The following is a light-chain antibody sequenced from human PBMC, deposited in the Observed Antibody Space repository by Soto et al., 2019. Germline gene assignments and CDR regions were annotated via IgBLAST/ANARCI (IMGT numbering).Light chain of an antibody. CDR2: LAA. Sequence: DIVMTQSPASLTVSRGERAAVNCKSSHSVLYSSTNKNYLAWYQQRPGQPPKLLIYLAATRESGVPERFSGSGSRTYLTLTITTLQAEDVAVYYCQQYYSDPPTFGQGTKLEIK. CDR3: QQYYSDPPT. CDR1: HSVLYSSTNKNY. V-gene: IGKV4-1*01. J-gene: IGKJ2*01.